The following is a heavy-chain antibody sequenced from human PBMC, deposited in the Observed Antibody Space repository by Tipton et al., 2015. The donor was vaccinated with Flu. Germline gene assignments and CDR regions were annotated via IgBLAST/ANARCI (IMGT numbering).Heavy chain of an antibody. CDR2: VYHSGTT. V-gene: IGHV4-61*01. CDR3: AREGFEERSSYFHYNGLDV. CDR1: GDSVSNPKYY. D-gene: IGHD6-25*01. J-gene: IGHJ6*02. Sequence: GLVKPSETLSLNCNVSGDSVSNPKYYWSWFRQPTGKGLEWIGYVYHSGTTTYNPSPESRVAMSVNTSKNQFSLRLGSVTAADTAVYYCAREGFEERSSYFHYNGLDVWGQGTTVIVS.